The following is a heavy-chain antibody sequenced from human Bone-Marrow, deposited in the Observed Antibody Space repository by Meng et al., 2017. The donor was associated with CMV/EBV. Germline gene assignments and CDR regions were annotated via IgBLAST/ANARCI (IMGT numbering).Heavy chain of an antibody. D-gene: IGHD3-22*01. CDR2: ISSSSSYI. V-gene: IGHV3-21*01. Sequence: GESLKISCAASGFTFSSYSMNWVRQAPGKGLEWVSSISSSSSYIYYADSVKGRFTISRDNAKNPLYLQMNSQRAEDTAVYYCARDRSPYYYDSSGYLDYYYYGMDVWGQGTTVTVSS. CDR3: ARDRSPYYYDSSGYLDYYYYGMDV. J-gene: IGHJ6*02. CDR1: GFTFSSYS.